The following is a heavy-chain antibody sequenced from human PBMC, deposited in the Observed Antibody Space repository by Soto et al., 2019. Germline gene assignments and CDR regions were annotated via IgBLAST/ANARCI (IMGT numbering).Heavy chain of an antibody. Sequence: QVRLVQSGAEVKRPGSSVKVSCKASGATFTFYSINWVRQAPGLGLEWMGRINPILSMSNYAQRFQGRVTMTADKSTSTAYMELSSLRSEDTAIYYCASSYGSGYRAFDYWGQGALVTVSS. CDR2: INPILSMS. CDR3: ASSYGSGYRAFDY. J-gene: IGHJ4*02. V-gene: IGHV1-69*02. D-gene: IGHD3-10*01. CDR1: GATFTFYS.